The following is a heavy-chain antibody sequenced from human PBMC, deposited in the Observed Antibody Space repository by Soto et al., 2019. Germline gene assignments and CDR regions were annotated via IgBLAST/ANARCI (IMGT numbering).Heavy chain of an antibody. CDR3: ARGDRGGFDL. Sequence: GGSLSLSCAASGFTFRNYWITWVRRAPGKGLEWGGNIKYDGSGTTYADSVKGPFTISSDNAKNAIFLQMTSLRVDATAVYFCARGDRGGFDLWGQGTMVTVSS. CDR1: GFTFRNYW. V-gene: IGHV3-7*01. CDR2: IKYDGSGT. J-gene: IGHJ3*01. D-gene: IGHD3-10*01.